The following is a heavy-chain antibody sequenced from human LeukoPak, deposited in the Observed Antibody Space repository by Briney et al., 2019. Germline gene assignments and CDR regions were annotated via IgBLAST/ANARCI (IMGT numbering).Heavy chain of an antibody. CDR3: ARHSHTIFGVADAFDI. CDR2: ISSSSSYI. V-gene: IGHV3-11*06. Sequence: SGGSLRLSCAASGFTFSDYYMSWIRQAPGKGLEWVSYISSSSSYIYYADSVKGRFTISRDNAKNSLYLQMNSLRAEDTAVYYCARHSHTIFGVADAFDIWGQGTMVTVSS. CDR1: GFTFSDYY. D-gene: IGHD3-3*01. J-gene: IGHJ3*02.